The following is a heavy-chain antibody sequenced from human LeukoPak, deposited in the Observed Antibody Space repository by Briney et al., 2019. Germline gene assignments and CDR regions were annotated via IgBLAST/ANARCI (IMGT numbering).Heavy chain of an antibody. Sequence: GGSLRLSCAASGFSISNFWMHWVRQAPGKGLVWVSRINSDGSSTTYADSVKGRFTISRDNAKNTLYLQANSLRAEDTAVYYCARGAARCSGGHCYLDWGKGTLVTVSS. CDR3: ARGAARCSGGHCYLD. CDR2: INSDGSST. J-gene: IGHJ4*02. D-gene: IGHD2-15*01. V-gene: IGHV3-74*01. CDR1: GFSISNFW.